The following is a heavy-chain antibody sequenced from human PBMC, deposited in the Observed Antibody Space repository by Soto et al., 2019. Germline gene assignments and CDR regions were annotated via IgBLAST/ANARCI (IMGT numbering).Heavy chain of an antibody. J-gene: IGHJ2*01. Sequence: EVQLVESGGGLVKPGGSLRLSCAASGFTFSTYSMNWVRQAPGNGLEWVSSISSSSSYIYYADSVKGRFTISRDNAKNSLYLQMNSLRAEDTAVYYCARPDRDWYFDLWGRGTLVTVSS. CDR2: ISSSSSYI. V-gene: IGHV3-21*01. CDR3: ARPDRDWYFDL. CDR1: GFTFSTYS.